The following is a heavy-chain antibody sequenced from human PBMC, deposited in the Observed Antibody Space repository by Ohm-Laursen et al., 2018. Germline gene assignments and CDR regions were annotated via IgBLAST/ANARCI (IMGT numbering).Heavy chain of an antibody. J-gene: IGHJ5*02. V-gene: IGHV4-39*01. Sequence: SDTLSLTCTVSGGSISSGGYYWSWIRQHPGKGLEWIGYIYYSGSTYYNPSLKSRVTISVDTSKNQFSLKLSSVTAADTAVYYCARHAAYCGGDCYSRWFDPWGQGTLVTVSS. D-gene: IGHD2-21*02. CDR3: ARHAAYCGGDCYSRWFDP. CDR2: IYYSGST. CDR1: GGSISSGGYY.